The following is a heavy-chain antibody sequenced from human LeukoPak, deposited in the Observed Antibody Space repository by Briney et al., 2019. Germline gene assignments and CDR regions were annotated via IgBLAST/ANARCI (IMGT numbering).Heavy chain of an antibody. Sequence: GRSLRLPCAASGFTFSSYAMHWVRQAPGKGLEWVAVISYDGSNKYYADSVKGRFTISRDNSKNTLYLQMNSLRAEDTAVYYCARGREWELQYFDYWGQGTLVTVSS. CDR2: ISYDGSNK. J-gene: IGHJ4*02. CDR1: GFTFSSYA. V-gene: IGHV3-30*04. CDR3: ARGREWELQYFDY. D-gene: IGHD1-26*01.